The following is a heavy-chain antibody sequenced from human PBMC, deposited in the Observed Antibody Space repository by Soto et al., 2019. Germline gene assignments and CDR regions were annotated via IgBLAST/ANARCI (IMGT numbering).Heavy chain of an antibody. CDR2: ISAYNGNT. CDR3: ARDRVRLLWFGEPRSYGMDV. V-gene: IGHV1-18*01. CDR1: GYTFTSYG. D-gene: IGHD3-10*01. Sequence: ASVKVSCKASGYTFTSYGISWVRQAPGQGLEWMGWISAYNGNTNYSQKFQGRVTITRDTSASTAYMELSSLRSEDTAVYYCARDRVRLLWFGEPRSYGMDVWGQGTTVTVSS. J-gene: IGHJ6*02.